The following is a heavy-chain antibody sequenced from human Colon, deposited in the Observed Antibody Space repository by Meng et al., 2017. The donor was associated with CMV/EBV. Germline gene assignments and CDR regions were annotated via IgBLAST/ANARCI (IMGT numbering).Heavy chain of an antibody. CDR2: ISSGGQTI. CDR1: GFTFRSYE. Sequence: GESLKISCAASGFTFRSYEMNWVRQAPGKGLEWVAYISSGGQTIKYADSVKGRFTISRDNTNNSLYLQMSSLTAGDTALYYCAKVMTPVTHRPPIPPLYAMDVWGQGTTVTVSS. J-gene: IGHJ6*02. D-gene: IGHD4-11*01. V-gene: IGHV3-48*03. CDR3: AKVMTPVTHRPPIPPLYAMDV.